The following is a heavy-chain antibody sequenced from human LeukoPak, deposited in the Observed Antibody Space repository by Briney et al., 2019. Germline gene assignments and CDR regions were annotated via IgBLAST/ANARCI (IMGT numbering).Heavy chain of an antibody. CDR1: GFTYHDYA. CDR2: ISWNSGSI. CDR3: AKGYDNIGYNAFDI. J-gene: IGHJ3*02. V-gene: IGHV3-9*01. D-gene: IGHD3-22*01. Sequence: SGGSLRLSCTASGFTYHDYAMHWVRQAPGKGLEWVSGISWNSGSIGYADSVKGRFTISRDNAKNSLYLQMNRLRDEDTALYFCAKGYDNIGYNAFDIWGQGTMVTVS.